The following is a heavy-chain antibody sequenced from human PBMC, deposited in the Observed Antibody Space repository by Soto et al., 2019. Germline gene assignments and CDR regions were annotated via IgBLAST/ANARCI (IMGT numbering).Heavy chain of an antibody. V-gene: IGHV3-48*02. CDR2: ISSSSSTI. CDR3: ARDRANYDFWSGYYDYYYYGMDV. Sequence: EVQLVESGGGLVQPGGSLRLSCAASGFTFSSYSMNWVRQAPGKGLEWVSYISSSSSTIYYADSVKGRFTISRDNDKNSLYLQMNSLRDEDTAVYYCARDRANYDFWSGYYDYYYYGMDVWGQGTTVTVSS. D-gene: IGHD3-3*01. J-gene: IGHJ6*02. CDR1: GFTFSSYS.